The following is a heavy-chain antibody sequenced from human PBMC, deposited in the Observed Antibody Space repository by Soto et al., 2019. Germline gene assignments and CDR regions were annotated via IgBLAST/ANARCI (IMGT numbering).Heavy chain of an antibody. CDR3: ATFPSSSSLRVDY. CDR1: GGSFSGYY. CDR2: INHSGST. Sequence: SETLSLTCAVYGGSFSGYYWSWIRQPPGKGLEWIGEINHSGSTNYNPSLKSRDTISVDTSKNQFSLKLSSVTAADTAVYYCATFPSSSSLRVDYWGEGSLVTVSS. V-gene: IGHV4-34*01. D-gene: IGHD6-6*01. J-gene: IGHJ4*02.